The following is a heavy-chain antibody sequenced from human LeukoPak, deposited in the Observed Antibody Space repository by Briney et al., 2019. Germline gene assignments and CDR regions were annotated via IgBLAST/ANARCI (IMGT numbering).Heavy chain of an antibody. CDR2: IYPGDSDT. CDR3: ARSEMGGSYGDWYFDL. CDR1: GYSFTSYW. J-gene: IGHJ2*01. D-gene: IGHD1-26*01. V-gene: IGHV5-51*01. Sequence: GESLKISCKGSGYSFTSYWIGWVRQMPGKGLEWMGIIYPGDSDTRYSPSFQGQVTISADKSISTAYLQWSSLKASDTAMYYCARSEMGGSYGDWYFDLWGRGTLVTVSS.